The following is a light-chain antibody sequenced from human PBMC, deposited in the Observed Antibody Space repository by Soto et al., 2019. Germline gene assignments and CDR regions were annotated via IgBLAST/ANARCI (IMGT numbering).Light chain of an antibody. CDR1: QSISSY. Sequence: EIVLTQSPATLSLSPGERATLSCMASQSISSYLAWYQQKPGQAPRLLIYDASSRATGIPARFSGSGSGTEFTLTISSLQSEDFAVYYCQQYYNWPLTFGGGTKVDIK. J-gene: IGKJ4*01. V-gene: IGKV3-11*01. CDR3: QQYYNWPLT. CDR2: DAS.